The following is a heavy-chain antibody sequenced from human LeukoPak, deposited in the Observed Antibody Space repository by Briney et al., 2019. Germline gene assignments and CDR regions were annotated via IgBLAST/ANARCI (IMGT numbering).Heavy chain of an antibody. D-gene: IGHD2-2*03. CDR2: ISGSGGST. J-gene: IGHJ4*01. CDR1: GFTFSSFA. Sequence: PGGSLRLSCATSGFTFSSFAMTWLRQAPGKGLEWVSAISGSGGSTYYADSVEGRFTISRDNSKNTLYLQMSSLRAEDTAAYYCAKRTSGFCSSTSCYGHDFWGQGTLVTVSS. CDR3: AKRTSGFCSSTSCYGHDF. V-gene: IGHV3-23*01.